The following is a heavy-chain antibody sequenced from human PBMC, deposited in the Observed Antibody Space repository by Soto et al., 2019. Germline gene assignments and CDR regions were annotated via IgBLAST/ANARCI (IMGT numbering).Heavy chain of an antibody. CDR1: GFTFRTYG. CDR3: VKDGQNGGCDFDY. Sequence: QVQLVESGGGVVQPGTSLRLSCAASGFTFRTYGMHWVRLAPGKGLEWVAVIWHDSSKKYYGDSVKGRFTISRDNSENTLYLQMNSLRVEATAVYYCVKDGQNGGCDFDYWGQGTLVTVSS. V-gene: IGHV3-33*06. CDR2: IWHDSSKK. D-gene: IGHD3-10*01. J-gene: IGHJ4*02.